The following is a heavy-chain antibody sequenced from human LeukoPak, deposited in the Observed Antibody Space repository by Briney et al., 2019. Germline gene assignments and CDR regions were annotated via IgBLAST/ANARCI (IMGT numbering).Heavy chain of an antibody. CDR1: GFTFSSYS. Sequence: GGSLRLSCAASGFTFSSYSMNWVRQAPEKGLEWVSSISSSSSYIYYADSVKGRFTISRDNAKNSLYLQMNSLRADDTAVYYCARPELPGWSVLFDFWGQGTLVTVSS. CDR2: ISSSSSYI. CDR3: ARPELPGWSVLFDF. D-gene: IGHD2-15*01. J-gene: IGHJ4*02. V-gene: IGHV3-21*01.